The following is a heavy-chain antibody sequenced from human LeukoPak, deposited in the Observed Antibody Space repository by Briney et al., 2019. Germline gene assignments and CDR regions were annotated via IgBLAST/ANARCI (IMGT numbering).Heavy chain of an antibody. D-gene: IGHD6-19*01. CDR3: ATARSLQYSSGWYDY. CDR1: GYTLTELS. CDR2: FDPEDGET. V-gene: IGHV1-24*01. Sequence: ASVKVSCKVSGYTLTELSMHWVRQAPGKGLEWMGGFDPEDGETIYAQKFQGRVTMTEDTSTDTAYMELSSLRSEDTAVYYCATARSLQYSSGWYDYWGQETLVTVSS. J-gene: IGHJ4*02.